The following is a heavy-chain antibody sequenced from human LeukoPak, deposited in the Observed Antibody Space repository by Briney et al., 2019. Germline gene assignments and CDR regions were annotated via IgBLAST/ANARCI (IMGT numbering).Heavy chain of an antibody. J-gene: IGHJ5*02. CDR1: GGSISSYY. CDR3: ARDSHYDFWSGPQNWFDP. D-gene: IGHD3-3*01. CDR2: IYTSGST. Sequence: SETLSLTCTVSGGSISSYYWSWIRQPAGKGLEWIGRIYTSGSTNYNPSLKSRVTMSVDTSKNQFSLKLSSVTAADTVVYYCARDSHYDFWSGPQNWFDPWGQGTLVTVSS. V-gene: IGHV4-4*07.